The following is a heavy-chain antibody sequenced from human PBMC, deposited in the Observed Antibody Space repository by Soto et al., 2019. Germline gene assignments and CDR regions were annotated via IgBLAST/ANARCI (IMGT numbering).Heavy chain of an antibody. J-gene: IGHJ4*02. CDR1: GVGFSNYG. CDR3: ATDPRVPDY. Sequence: VHLLESGGGLVQPGGSLKLSCATSGVGFSNYGMSWVRQAPGKGLEWVSGISASGDSTYYADPVKGRFTISGDNSKRTLYLQMNSLRAEDTAIYYCATDPRVPDYWGQGTQVTVS. CDR2: ISASGDST. V-gene: IGHV3-23*01.